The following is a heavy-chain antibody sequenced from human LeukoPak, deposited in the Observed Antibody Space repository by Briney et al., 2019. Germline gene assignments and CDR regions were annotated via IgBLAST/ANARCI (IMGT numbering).Heavy chain of an antibody. J-gene: IGHJ4*02. CDR2: ISDSGGRT. V-gene: IGHV3-23*01. Sequence: GGSLRLSCAVSGITISNYGMSWVRQAPGKGLEWVAGISDSGGRTNYADSVKGRYTISRDNPKNTLYLQMNSLRAEDTAVYFCAKRGVVIRVILVGFHKEAYYFDSWGQGALVTVSS. CDR1: GITISNYG. CDR3: AKRGVVIRVILVGFHKEAYYFDS. D-gene: IGHD3-22*01.